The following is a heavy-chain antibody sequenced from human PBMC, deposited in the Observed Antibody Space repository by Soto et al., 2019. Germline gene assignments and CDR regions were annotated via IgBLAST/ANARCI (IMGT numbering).Heavy chain of an antibody. J-gene: IGHJ4*02. CDR3: ARSSAGYDSTPYFDY. CDR2: IWYDGSNK. CDR1: GFTFSSYG. D-gene: IGHD5-12*01. V-gene: IGHV3-33*01. Sequence: PGGSLRLSCAASGFTFSSYGMHWVRQAPGKGLEWVAVIWYDGSNKYYADSVKGRFTISRDNSKNTLYLQMNSLRAEDTAVYYCARSSAGYDSTPYFDYWGQGTLVTVSS.